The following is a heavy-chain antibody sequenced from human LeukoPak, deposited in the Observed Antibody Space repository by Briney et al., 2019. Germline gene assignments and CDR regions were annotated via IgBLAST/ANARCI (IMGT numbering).Heavy chain of an antibody. J-gene: IGHJ4*02. CDR1: GYTFTSNG. D-gene: IGHD3-9*01. V-gene: IGHV1-18*04. CDR2: ISAYNGNT. Sequence: ASVKVSCKASGYTFTSNGISWVRQAPGQGLEWMGWISAYNGNTDYAQKLQGRVTMTTDTSTSTAYMELRSLRSDDTAVYYCARGGYDILTGYHPFAYWGQGPLVTVSS. CDR3: ARGGYDILTGYHPFAY.